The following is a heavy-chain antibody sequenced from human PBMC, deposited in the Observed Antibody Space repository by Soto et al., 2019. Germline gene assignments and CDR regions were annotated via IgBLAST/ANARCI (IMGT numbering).Heavy chain of an antibody. D-gene: IGHD6-13*01. CDR2: ISYDGSNK. Sequence: QVQLVESGGGVVQPGRSLRLSCAASGFTFSSYGMHWVRQAPGKGLEWVAVISYDGSNKYYADSVKGRFTISRDNSKNTLYLQMNSLRAEDTAVYYCAKDSAAFLYDYGMDVWGQGTTVTVSS. CDR1: GFTFSSYG. J-gene: IGHJ6*02. V-gene: IGHV3-30*18. CDR3: AKDSAAFLYDYGMDV.